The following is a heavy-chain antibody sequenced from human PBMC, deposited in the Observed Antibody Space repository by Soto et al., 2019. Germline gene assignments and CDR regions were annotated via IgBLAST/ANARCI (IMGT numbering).Heavy chain of an antibody. V-gene: IGHV4-34*01. J-gene: IGHJ5*02. Sequence: QVQLQQWGAGLLKPSETLSLTCAVYGGSFSGYYWSWIRQPPGKGLEWIGEIKHSGSTNYNPSLKGRVPMSVDPSKNQFSLKLRSVTAADTAVYYCARTVPDVDIVATSQNCFDPWGQGTLVTVSS. CDR2: IKHSGST. CDR3: ARTVPDVDIVATSQNCFDP. CDR1: GGSFSGYY. D-gene: IGHD5-12*01.